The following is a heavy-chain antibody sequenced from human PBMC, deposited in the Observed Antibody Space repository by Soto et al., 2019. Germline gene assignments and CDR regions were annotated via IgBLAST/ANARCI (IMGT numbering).Heavy chain of an antibody. D-gene: IGHD3-10*01. J-gene: IGHJ3*02. CDR3: ARESGYYGSGSSEYAFDI. V-gene: IGHV3-66*01. Sequence: EVQLVESGGGLVQPGGSLRRSCAASGFTVSSNYMSWVRQAPGKGLEWVSVIYSGGSTYYADSVKGRFTISRDNSKNTLYLQMISLRAEDTAVYYCARESGYYGSGSSEYAFDIWGQGTMVTVSS. CDR2: IYSGGST. CDR1: GFTVSSNY.